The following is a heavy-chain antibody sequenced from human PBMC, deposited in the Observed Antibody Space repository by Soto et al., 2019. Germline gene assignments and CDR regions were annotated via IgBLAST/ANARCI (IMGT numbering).Heavy chain of an antibody. Sequence: QVQLVESGGGVVQPGRSLRLSCAASGFTFSSYGMHWVRQAPGKGLEWVAVIWYDGSNKYYADSVKGRFTISRDNSKNTLYLQMNSLRAEDTAVYYCARYLVKSLKGSTYPHYYYGMDVWGQGTTVTVSS. J-gene: IGHJ6*02. CDR1: GFTFSSYG. CDR3: ARYLVKSLKGSTYPHYYYGMDV. CDR2: IWYDGSNK. D-gene: IGHD3-16*02. V-gene: IGHV3-33*01.